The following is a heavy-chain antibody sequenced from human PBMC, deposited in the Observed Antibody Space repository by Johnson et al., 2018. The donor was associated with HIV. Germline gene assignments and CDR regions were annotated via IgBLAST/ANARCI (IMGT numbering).Heavy chain of an antibody. D-gene: IGHD1-26*01. J-gene: IGHJ3*02. Sequence: VQLLESGGGLVQPGGSLRLSCAASGFTFSDYYMSWIRQAPGKGLEWVSYISSSGSTIYYADSVKGRFTISRDNAKNSLYLQMNSLRAEDTAVYYCARAVGVGATAMDDAFDIWGQGTMVTVSS. V-gene: IGHV3-11*04. CDR2: ISSSGSTI. CDR1: GFTFSDYY. CDR3: ARAVGVGATAMDDAFDI.